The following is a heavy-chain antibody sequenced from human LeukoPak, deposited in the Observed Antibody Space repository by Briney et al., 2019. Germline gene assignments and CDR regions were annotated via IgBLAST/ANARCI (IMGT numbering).Heavy chain of an antibody. V-gene: IGHV3-13*01. CDR1: GFNFSSND. CDR2: ISTAGDT. J-gene: IGHJ4*02. Sequence: GGSLRLSCAVSGFNFSSNDMHWVRQPTGKGLEWVSGISTAGDTYYPDSVKGRFTISRKNAKSSFYLQMNSLRAEDTAVYYCARDYSGSSLDYWGQGTLVTVSS. D-gene: IGHD1-26*01. CDR3: ARDYSGSSLDY.